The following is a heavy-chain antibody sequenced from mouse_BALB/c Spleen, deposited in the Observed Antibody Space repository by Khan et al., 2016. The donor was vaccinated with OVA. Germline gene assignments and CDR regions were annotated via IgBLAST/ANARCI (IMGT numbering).Heavy chain of an antibody. J-gene: IGHJ2*01. CDR1: GYTFANYW. D-gene: IGHD1-1*01. CDR3: SRFGSAYDTTFVY. Sequence: QVQLKESGAELAKPGASVKMSCKAPGYTFANYWMHWVKQRPGQGLDWIGYINPRTGYTDYNQKFKDKATLTADKSSSTAYMQLSSLTSEDSAVYYYSRFGSAYDTTFVYWGQGTTLTVSS. CDR2: INPRTGYT. V-gene: IGHV1-7*01.